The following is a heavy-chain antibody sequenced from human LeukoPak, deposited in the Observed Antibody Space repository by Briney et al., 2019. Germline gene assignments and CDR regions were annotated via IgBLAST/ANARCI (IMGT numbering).Heavy chain of an antibody. J-gene: IGHJ5*02. CDR1: GFTFTNYA. D-gene: IGHD2-8*01. CDR3: ARQMVYAIGSWFDP. Sequence: GGSLRLSCAASGFTFTNYAMHWVRQAPGKGLEWVAFIRSDGDNKYYADSVKGRFTISRDNSKNTLYLQMNSLRAEDTAVYYCARQMVYAIGSWFDPWGQGTLVTVSS. V-gene: IGHV3-30*02. CDR2: IRSDGDNK.